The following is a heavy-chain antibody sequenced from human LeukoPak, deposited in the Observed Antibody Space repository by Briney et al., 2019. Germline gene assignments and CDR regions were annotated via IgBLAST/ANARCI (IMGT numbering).Heavy chain of an antibody. V-gene: IGHV5-51*01. J-gene: IGHJ3*01. CDR3: ARHGSSSWYLPGAFDF. Sequence: GESLKISCKGSGYSFTNYWIGWVRQMPGKGLEWMGIIYPGDSDTRYSPSFQGQVTISADKSISTAYLQWSSLKASDTAMYYCARHGSSSWYLPGAFDFWGQGTMVTVSS. D-gene: IGHD6-13*01. CDR1: GYSFTNYW. CDR2: IYPGDSDT.